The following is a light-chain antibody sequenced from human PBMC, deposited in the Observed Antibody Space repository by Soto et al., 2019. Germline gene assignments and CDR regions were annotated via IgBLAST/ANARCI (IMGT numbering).Light chain of an antibody. Sequence: DIQMTQSPSSPSASVGDRVTITCRASQSIGNYLNWYQQRPGKAPKLLIYAASSLQSGVPSRFSGSGSGTDFALTISSLQPEDFATYYCQQSYTAPRTFGQGTKLEIK. CDR1: QSIGNY. CDR3: QQSYTAPRT. J-gene: IGKJ2*01. CDR2: AAS. V-gene: IGKV1-39*01.